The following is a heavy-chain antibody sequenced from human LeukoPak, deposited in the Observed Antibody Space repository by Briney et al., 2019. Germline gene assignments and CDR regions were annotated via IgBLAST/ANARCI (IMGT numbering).Heavy chain of an antibody. CDR1: GGSFSGYY. J-gene: IGHJ5*02. CDR2: INHSGST. V-gene: IGHV4-34*01. CDR3: ARVPIVVVVSNWFDP. D-gene: IGHD2-15*01. Sequence: KPSETLSLTCAVYGGSFSGYYWSWIRQPPGKGLEWIGEINHSGSTNYNPSLKSRVTISVDTSKNQFSLKLSSVTAADTAVYYCARVPIVVVVSNWFDPWGQGTLVTVSS.